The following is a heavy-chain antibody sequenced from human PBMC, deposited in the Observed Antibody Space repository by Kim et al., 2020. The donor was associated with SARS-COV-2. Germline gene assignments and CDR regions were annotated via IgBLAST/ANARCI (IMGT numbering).Heavy chain of an antibody. CDR3: AGDIASVGATLYLDL. CDR2: MYYSGSV. Sequence: SETLSLTCSVSGGSITTNYWSWIRQPPGKGLEWIGYMYYSGSVTYNPSLESRVTLSLDTSKNHFSLNLRSVTVADTAVYYCAGDIASVGATLYLDLWGHGTLVTVSS. J-gene: IGHJ2*01. D-gene: IGHD1-26*01. CDR1: GGSITTNY. V-gene: IGHV4-59*01.